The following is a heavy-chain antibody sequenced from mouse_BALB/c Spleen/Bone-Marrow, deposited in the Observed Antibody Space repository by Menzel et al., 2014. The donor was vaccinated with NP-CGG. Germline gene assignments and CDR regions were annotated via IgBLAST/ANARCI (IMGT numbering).Heavy chain of an antibody. CDR1: GFNIKDTY. D-gene: IGHD1-1*01. Sequence: VQLQQSGAELVKPGASVKLSCTASGFNIKDTYMHWVKQGPEQGLEWIGRIDPANGNTKYDPKFQGKATITADTSSNTAYLQLSSLTSEDTAVYYCARYNYGSSQFAYWGQGTLVTVSA. V-gene: IGHV14-3*02. J-gene: IGHJ3*01. CDR3: ARYNYGSSQFAY. CDR2: IDPANGNT.